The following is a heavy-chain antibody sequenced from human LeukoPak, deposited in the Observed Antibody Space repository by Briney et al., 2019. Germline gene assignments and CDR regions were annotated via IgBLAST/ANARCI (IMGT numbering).Heavy chain of an antibody. CDR2: IYTSGST. Sequence: PSETLSLTCTVSGGSISSGNYYWSWIRQPAGKGLEWIGRIYTSGSTNYNPSLKSRVTISVDTSMNQFSLKLSSVTAADTAVYYCARGPMYTSGGYVYWGQGTLVTVSS. J-gene: IGHJ4*02. CDR1: GGSISSGNYY. D-gene: IGHD6-19*01. CDR3: ARGPMYTSGGYVY. V-gene: IGHV4-61*02.